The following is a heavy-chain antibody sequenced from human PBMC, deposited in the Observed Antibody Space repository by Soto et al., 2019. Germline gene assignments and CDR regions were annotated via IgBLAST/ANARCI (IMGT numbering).Heavy chain of an antibody. CDR1: GYIFTSYG. J-gene: IGHJ5*02. V-gene: IGHV1-18*01. CDR2: ISSYNENT. Sequence: ASVKVSCKASGYIFTSYGISWVRQAPGQGLEWMGWISSYNENTNYAQKVQGRVTMTIDKSATTTYMELRSLTSDDTAVYYCARGPRYCSTSMCFSGVTWFDPWGQGTLVTVSS. D-gene: IGHD2-2*01. CDR3: ARGPRYCSTSMCFSGVTWFDP.